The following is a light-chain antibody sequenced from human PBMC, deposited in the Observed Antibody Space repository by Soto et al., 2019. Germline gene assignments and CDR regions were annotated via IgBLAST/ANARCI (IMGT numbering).Light chain of an antibody. V-gene: IGKV3-11*01. CDR2: DAS. Sequence: EIVLTQSPATLSLSPGDRVTLSCRASQSVSTYLAWYQQKPGQPPSLLIYDASNRTTGIPARFSGSGSGTDFTLTISSLEPEDFAVYYGQQRSNWPVTFGQGTNVEI. CDR3: QQRSNWPVT. J-gene: IGKJ1*01. CDR1: QSVSTY.